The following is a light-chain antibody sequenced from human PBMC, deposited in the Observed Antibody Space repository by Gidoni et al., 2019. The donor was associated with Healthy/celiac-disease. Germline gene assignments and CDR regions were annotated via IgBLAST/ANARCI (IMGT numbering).Light chain of an antibody. Sequence: DIQMTQSPSSLSASVGDRVTITCRASQSSSSYLTWYQQKPGKAPKLLLYVASSLHSGVPSRFSGSGSGTDFTLTISSLQPEDFATYYCQQSYSTPRTFGQGTKLEIK. V-gene: IGKV1-39*01. CDR2: VAS. CDR1: QSSSSY. J-gene: IGKJ2*01. CDR3: QQSYSTPRT.